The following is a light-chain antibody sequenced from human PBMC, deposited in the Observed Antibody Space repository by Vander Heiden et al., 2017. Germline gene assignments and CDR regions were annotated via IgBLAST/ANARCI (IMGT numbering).Light chain of an antibody. Sequence: DIQMTQSPSSLSASVGDRVAITCRASQPISYYLAWYQQKPGKAPKVLIYTASSLESGLPSRFSGSGSGTEFTITINSLQPDDFATYYCQQFHSFPLTFGQGTKVEIK. CDR3: QQFHSFPLT. CDR2: TAS. J-gene: IGKJ1*01. V-gene: IGKV1-5*03. CDR1: QPISYY.